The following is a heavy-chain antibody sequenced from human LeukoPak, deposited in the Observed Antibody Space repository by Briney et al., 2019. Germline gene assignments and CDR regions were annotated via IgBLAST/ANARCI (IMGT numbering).Heavy chain of an antibody. CDR3: VKDRTTGGYSSRWPTFQH. Sequence: PGGSLRLSCSASGFTFSSYAVHWVRQAPGKGLEFVSTVSGNGGITYHADSVKGRFTMSRDNSKNTLYLQMSSLRAEDTAVYYCVKDRTTGGYSSRWPTFQHWGQGTLVTVSS. CDR2: VSGNGGIT. J-gene: IGHJ1*01. D-gene: IGHD6-13*01. CDR1: GFTFSSYA. V-gene: IGHV3-64D*09.